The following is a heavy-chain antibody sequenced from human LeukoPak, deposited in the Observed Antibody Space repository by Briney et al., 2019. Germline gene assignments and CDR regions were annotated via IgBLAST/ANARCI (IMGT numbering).Heavy chain of an antibody. V-gene: IGHV4-39*01. D-gene: IGHD1-7*01. CDR2: IYNSGST. CDR3: ARHPYNGNFKGYFDY. CDR1: GGSISSSSYY. J-gene: IGHJ4*02. Sequence: PSETLSLTCTVSGGSISSSSYYWGWVRQPPGTGLEWIGSIYNSGSTYYNPSLERRVTISVDTSKTQFSLKLSSVTAADTAVYYCARHPYNGNFKGYFDYWGQGTLVTVSS.